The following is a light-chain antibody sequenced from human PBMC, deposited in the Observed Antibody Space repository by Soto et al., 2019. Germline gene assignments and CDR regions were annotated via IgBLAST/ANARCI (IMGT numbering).Light chain of an antibody. V-gene: IGKV1-39*01. CDR2: DAT. CDR3: QHSFGTPPYT. Sequence: DIQVTQSPSSLTASIGERVTITCRASRSVGSRLNWYQQKPGKAPALLIYDATDLQTGVPSRFRGRGTGTDFTLTITSLQPEDVATYDCQHSFGTPPYTFGQGTRL. CDR1: RSVGSR. J-gene: IGKJ2*01.